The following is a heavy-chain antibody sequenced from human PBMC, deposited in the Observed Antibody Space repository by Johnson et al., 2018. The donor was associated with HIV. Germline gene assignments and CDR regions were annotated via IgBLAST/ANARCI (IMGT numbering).Heavy chain of an antibody. CDR3: AKEPRPGIVATDDAFDI. CDR1: GFTFSSYA. D-gene: IGHD5-12*01. J-gene: IGHJ3*02. V-gene: IGHV3-23*04. Sequence: VQLVESGGGLVQPGGSLRLSCAASGFTFSSYAMSWVRQAPGKGLEWVSAISGSGGSTYYADSVKGRFTISRDNSKNTLYLQMNSLRAEDTAVYYCAKEPRPGIVATDDAFDIWGQGTMVTVSS. CDR2: ISGSGGST.